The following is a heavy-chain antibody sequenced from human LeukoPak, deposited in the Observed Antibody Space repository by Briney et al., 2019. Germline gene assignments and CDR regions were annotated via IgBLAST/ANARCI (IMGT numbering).Heavy chain of an antibody. CDR2: IYYSGST. J-gene: IGHJ4*02. Sequence: PSETLSLTCTVSGGSISSYYWSWIRQPPGKGLEWIGYIYYSGSTNYNPSLKSRVTMSVDTSKNQFSLKLSSVTAADTAVYYCARGPGYSYGRRGSDYWGQGTLVTVSS. CDR3: ARGPGYSYGRRGSDY. V-gene: IGHV4-59*12. D-gene: IGHD5-18*01. CDR1: GGSISSYY.